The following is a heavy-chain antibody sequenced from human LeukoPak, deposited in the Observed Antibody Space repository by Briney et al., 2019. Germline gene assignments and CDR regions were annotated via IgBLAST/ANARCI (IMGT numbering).Heavy chain of an antibody. CDR3: ARERSPPAGWFDP. CDR1: GGTFSPYA. V-gene: IGHV1-69*05. Sequence: ASVKVSCKASGGTFSPYAISWVRQAPGQGLEWMGGIIPIFGTTNYAQKFQGRVTITTDESTTTAYMELSGLRSEDTAVYYCARERSPPAGWFDPWGQGTLVTVSS. J-gene: IGHJ5*02. CDR2: IIPIFGTT.